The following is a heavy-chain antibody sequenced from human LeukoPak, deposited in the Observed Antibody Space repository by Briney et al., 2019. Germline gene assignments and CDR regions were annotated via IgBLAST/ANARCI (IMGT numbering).Heavy chain of an antibody. CDR1: GFTFSRYW. V-gene: IGHV3-74*01. Sequence: PGGSLRLSCAASGFTFSRYWMHWLRQGPGKGLVWVSRISTDGSSSTYADSVKGRFTISRDNGKNTLYLQMNSLRAEDTAVYYCASYLTSIPSGMDVWGQGTTVIVSS. J-gene: IGHJ6*02. D-gene: IGHD2/OR15-2a*01. CDR2: ISTDGSSS. CDR3: ASYLTSIPSGMDV.